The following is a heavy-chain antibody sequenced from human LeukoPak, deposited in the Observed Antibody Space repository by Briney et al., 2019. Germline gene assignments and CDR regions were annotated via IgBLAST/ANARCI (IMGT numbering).Heavy chain of an antibody. J-gene: IGHJ4*02. CDR3: ARGRHWGAGADY. CDR1: GFTFSSYSMN. D-gene: IGHD7-27*01. Sequence: GSLRLSCAASGFTFSSYSMNWVRQAPGKGLEWIGSIYYSGSTYYNPSLKSRVTISVDTSKNQFSLKVSSVTAADTAVYYCARGRHWGAGADYWGQGTLVTVSS. CDR2: IYYSGST. V-gene: IGHV4-59*05.